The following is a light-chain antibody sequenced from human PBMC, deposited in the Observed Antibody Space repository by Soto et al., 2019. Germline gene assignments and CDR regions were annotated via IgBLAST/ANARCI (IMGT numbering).Light chain of an antibody. Sequence: EIVMTQSPATLSVSPGERATLSCRASQSVSGNFAWYQQKPGQAPRLLIYGASTRSTGIPARFSGSGSGTEFTLTISRLQSEDFAVYYCQQYNNWPPTFGQGTKVEIK. CDR1: QSVSGN. V-gene: IGKV3D-15*01. CDR3: QQYNNWPPT. CDR2: GAS. J-gene: IGKJ1*01.